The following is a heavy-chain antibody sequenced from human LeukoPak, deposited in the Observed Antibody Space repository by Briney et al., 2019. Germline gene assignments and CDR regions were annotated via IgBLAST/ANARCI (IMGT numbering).Heavy chain of an antibody. CDR2: IKQDGSQK. V-gene: IGHV3-7*01. J-gene: IGHJ6*03. CDR1: GFTFRSYW. CDR3: ARGGDSNSNYYYMDV. Sequence: GGSLRLSCAGSGFTFRSYWMSWVRQAPGKGLEWVANIKQDGSQKYYVDSVKGRFTISRDNAKNSLYLQMNSLRAEDTAVYYCARGGDSNSNYYYMDVWGKGTTVTVSS. D-gene: IGHD6-6*01.